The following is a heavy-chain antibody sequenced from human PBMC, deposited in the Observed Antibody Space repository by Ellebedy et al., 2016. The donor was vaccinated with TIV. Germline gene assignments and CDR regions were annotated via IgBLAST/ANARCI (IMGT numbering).Heavy chain of an antibody. CDR1: GFTFSSYE. V-gene: IGHV3-48*03. CDR2: ISSSGSTI. J-gene: IGHJ6*02. D-gene: IGHD3-10*01. Sequence: GGSLRLSCAASGFTFSSYEMNWVRQAPGKGLEWVSYISSSGSTIYYADSVKGRFTISRDNAKNSLYLQMNSLRAEDTAVYYCARDTSILYGSGSYGDYYYGMDVWGQGTTVTVSS. CDR3: ARDTSILYGSGSYGDYYYGMDV.